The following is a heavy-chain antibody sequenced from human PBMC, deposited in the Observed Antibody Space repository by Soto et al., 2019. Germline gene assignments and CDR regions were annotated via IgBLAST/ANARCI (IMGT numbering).Heavy chain of an antibody. J-gene: IGHJ4*02. D-gene: IGHD1-26*01. CDR1: GFTFSNAW. CDR3: TTVGRPRSGSYYPRY. Sequence: EVQLVESGGGLVKPGGSLRLSCAASGFTFSNAWMSWVRQAPGKGLEWVGRIKSKTDGGTTDYAAPVKGRFTISRDDSKNTLYLQMNSLKTEDTAMYYCTTVGRPRSGSYYPRYWGQGTLVTVSS. CDR2: IKSKTDGGTT. V-gene: IGHV3-15*01.